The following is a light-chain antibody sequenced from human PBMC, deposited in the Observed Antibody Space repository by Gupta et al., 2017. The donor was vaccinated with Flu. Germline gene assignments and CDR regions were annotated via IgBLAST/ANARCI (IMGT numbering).Light chain of an antibody. Sequence: QSVLTQPPSASATPGQRVTISCSRSSSNIGSNYVYWYQQLPGTAPKLLIYRNNQRPSGVPDRFSGSKSGTSASLAISGLRSEDEADYYCAAWDDSLSGWVFGGGTKLTVL. V-gene: IGLV1-47*01. J-gene: IGLJ3*02. CDR1: SSNIGSNY. CDR3: AAWDDSLSGWV. CDR2: RNN.